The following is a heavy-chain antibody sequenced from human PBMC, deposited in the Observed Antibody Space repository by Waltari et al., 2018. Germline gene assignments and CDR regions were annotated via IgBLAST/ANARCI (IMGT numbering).Heavy chain of an antibody. V-gene: IGHV4-31*03. CDR1: GGSIRSGGYY. D-gene: IGHD3-10*01. CDR2: IYYSGST. Sequence: QVQLQESGPGLVKPSQTLSLTCTVSGGSIRSGGYYWSWIRQHPGKGLEWIGYIYYSGSTYYNPSLKSRVTISVDTSKNQFSLKLSSVTAADTAVYYCAGDTRGDNAFDIWGQGTMVTVSS. J-gene: IGHJ3*02. CDR3: AGDTRGDNAFDI.